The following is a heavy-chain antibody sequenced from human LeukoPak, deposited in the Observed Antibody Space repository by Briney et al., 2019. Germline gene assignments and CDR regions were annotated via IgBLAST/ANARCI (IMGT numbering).Heavy chain of an antibody. CDR2: MNPNSGNT. CDR3: ARGLWFGELWYFDY. J-gene: IGHJ4*02. Sequence: SVKVSCKASGYTFTSYDINWVRQATGQGLEWMGWMNPNSGNTGYAQKFQGRVTITRNTSISTAYMELSSLRSEDTAVYYCARGLWFGELWYFDYWGQGTLVTVSS. CDR1: GYTFTSYD. D-gene: IGHD3-10*01. V-gene: IGHV1-8*03.